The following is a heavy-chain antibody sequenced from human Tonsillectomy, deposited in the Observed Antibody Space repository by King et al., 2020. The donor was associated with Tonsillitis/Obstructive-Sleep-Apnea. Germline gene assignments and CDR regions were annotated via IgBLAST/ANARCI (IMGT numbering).Heavy chain of an antibody. CDR1: GGSISSYY. CDR3: ARDRGYCSSTSCYRDAFDI. Sequence: QLQESGPGLVKPSETLSLTCTVSGGSISSYYWSWIRQPPGKGLEWIGYIYYSGSTNYNPSLKSRVTISVDTSKHQFSLKLSSVTAADTAVYYCARDRGYCSSTSCYRDAFDIWGQGTMVTVSS. D-gene: IGHD2-2*01. CDR2: IYYSGST. J-gene: IGHJ3*02. V-gene: IGHV4-59*01.